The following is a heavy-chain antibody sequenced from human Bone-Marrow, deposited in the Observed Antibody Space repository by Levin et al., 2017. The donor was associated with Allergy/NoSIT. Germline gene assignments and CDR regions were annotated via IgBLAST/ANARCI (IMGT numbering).Heavy chain of an antibody. V-gene: IGHV3-73*01. CDR1: GFTFSGSA. Sequence: GGSLRLSCAASGFTFSGSAMHWVRQASGKGLEWVGRIRSKANSYATAYAASVKGRFTISRDDSKNTAYLQMNSLKTEDTAVYYCTRTTTGYSSYYYGMDVWGQGTTVTVSS. CDR3: TRTTTGYSSYYYGMDV. D-gene: IGHD6-13*01. J-gene: IGHJ6*02. CDR2: IRSKANSYAT.